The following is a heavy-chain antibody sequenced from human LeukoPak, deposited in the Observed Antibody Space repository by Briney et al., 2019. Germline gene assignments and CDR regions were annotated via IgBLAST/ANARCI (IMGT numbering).Heavy chain of an antibody. CDR2: INPNSGGT. J-gene: IGHJ4*02. D-gene: IGHD3-22*01. CDR3: ARDTNDSSGPVGY. CDR1: GYTFTGYY. Sequence: ASVKVSCKASGYTFTGYYMHWVRQAPGQGLEWMGWINPNSGGTNYAQKFQGRVTMTRDTSISTAYMELSRLRSDDTAVYYCARDTNDSSGPVGYWGQGTLVTVSS. V-gene: IGHV1-2*02.